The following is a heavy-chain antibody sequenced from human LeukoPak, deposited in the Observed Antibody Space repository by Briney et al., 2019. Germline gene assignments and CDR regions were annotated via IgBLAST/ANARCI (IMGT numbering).Heavy chain of an antibody. Sequence: ASVKVSCKASGYTFTSYGINWVRQATGQGPEWMGWMNPNSANTGYALQFQGRVTMTRDTSISTAYMELSSLRSDDTAVYYCARAIRHQLLSDYWGQGTLVTVSS. D-gene: IGHD2-2*01. CDR2: MNPNSANT. CDR3: ARAIRHQLLSDY. V-gene: IGHV1-8*02. J-gene: IGHJ4*02. CDR1: GYTFTSYG.